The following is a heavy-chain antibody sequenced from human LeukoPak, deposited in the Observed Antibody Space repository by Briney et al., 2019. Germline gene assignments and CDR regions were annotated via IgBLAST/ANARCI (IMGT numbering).Heavy chain of an antibody. CDR3: ARGAARRDGYK. D-gene: IGHD5-12*01. V-gene: IGHV4-34*01. CDR2: INHSGST. Sequence: KPSETLSLTCAVYGGSFTGYYWSWIRQPPGKGLEWIGEINHSGSTNYNPSLKSRVTISVDTSKNQFSLKLTSVTAADTAVYYRARGAARRDGYKWGQGTQVTVSS. CDR1: GGSFTGYY. J-gene: IGHJ4*02.